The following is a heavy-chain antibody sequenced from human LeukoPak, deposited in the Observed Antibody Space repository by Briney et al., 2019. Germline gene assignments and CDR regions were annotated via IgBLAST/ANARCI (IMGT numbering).Heavy chain of an antibody. CDR1: GFTFDDYA. D-gene: IGHD3-22*01. Sequence: PAGSLRLSCAASGFTFDDYAMHWVRQAPGKGLEWVSGISWNSGSIGYADSVKGRFTISRDNSKNTLYLQMGSLRAEDMAVYYCARSTRDSRGYYNTLDYWGQGTLVTVSS. V-gene: IGHV3-9*03. J-gene: IGHJ4*02. CDR2: ISWNSGSI. CDR3: ARSTRDSRGYYNTLDY.